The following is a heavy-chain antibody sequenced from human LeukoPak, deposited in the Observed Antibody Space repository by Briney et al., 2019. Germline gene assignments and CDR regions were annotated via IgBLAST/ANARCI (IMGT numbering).Heavy chain of an antibody. Sequence: KPSETLSLTCTVSGGSISSYYWSWIRQPPGKGLDWIGYIYYSGNTNYNPSLKSRVTISLDTSKNQFSLKLTSVTAADTAMYYCARRTAKTPNYFDYWGQGALVTVSA. D-gene: IGHD1-1*01. CDR3: ARRTAKTPNYFDY. CDR1: GGSISSYY. V-gene: IGHV4-59*08. J-gene: IGHJ4*02. CDR2: IYYSGNT.